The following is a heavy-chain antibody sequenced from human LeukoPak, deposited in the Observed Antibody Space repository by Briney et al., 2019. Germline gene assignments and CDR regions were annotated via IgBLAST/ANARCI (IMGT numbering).Heavy chain of an antibody. D-gene: IGHD2-2*01. CDR2: ISGGGANK. CDR1: GFTFSGYA. CDR3: ATYQPQLPLTD. J-gene: IGHJ4*02. V-gene: IGHV3-23*01. Sequence: GGSLRLSCAASGFTFSGYAICWVRQAPGRGLEWVSTISGGGANKYYADSVKGRFTISRDNSKNPLYLQMHSLRADDTALYYCATYQPQLPLTDWGQGTLVTVSS.